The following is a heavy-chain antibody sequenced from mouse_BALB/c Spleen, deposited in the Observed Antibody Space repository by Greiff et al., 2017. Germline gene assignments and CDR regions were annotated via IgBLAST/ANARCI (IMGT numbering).Heavy chain of an antibody. J-gene: IGHJ1*01. CDR2: ISYDGSN. D-gene: IGHD1-1*01. V-gene: IGHV3-6*02. CDR3: ARDNYGRSYWYFDV. Sequence: EVKLVESGPGLVKPSQSLSLTCSVTGYSITSGYYWNWIRQFPGNKLEWMGYISYDGSNNYNPSLKNRISITRDTSKNQFFLKLNSVTTEDTATYYCARDNYGRSYWYFDVWGAGTTVTVSS. CDR1: GYSITSGYY.